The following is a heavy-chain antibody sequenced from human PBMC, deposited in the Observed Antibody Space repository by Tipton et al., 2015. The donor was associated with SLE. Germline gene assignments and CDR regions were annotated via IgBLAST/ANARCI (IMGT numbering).Heavy chain of an antibody. CDR3: ARDYMDYRIFDY. CDR1: GGSISSRTYY. D-gene: IGHD4-11*01. V-gene: IGHV4-39*07. Sequence: TLSLTCTVSGGSISSRTYYWGWVRQPPGKGLEWIGSIFYTGRTYPNPSLRSRVTISIDTSGNQLSLKVKSVTAADTAVYYCARDYMDYRIFDYWGQGTLVAVSS. J-gene: IGHJ4*02. CDR2: IFYTGRT.